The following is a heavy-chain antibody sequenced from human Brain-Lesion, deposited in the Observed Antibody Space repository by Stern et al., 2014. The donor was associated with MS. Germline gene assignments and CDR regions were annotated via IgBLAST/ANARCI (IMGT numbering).Heavy chain of an antibody. CDR3: ARGRVVPGFQYYATDV. J-gene: IGHJ6*02. CDR1: GGSISSGGYY. Sequence: QVQLQESGPGLVKPSQTLSLSCTVSGGSISSGGYYWSWIRQPAGKGLEWIGRIFNSGRTSYKPSLKSRVTISIDTSKNQFSLRLNSMTAADTAVYYCARGRVVPGFQYYATDVWGQGTTVIVSS. D-gene: IGHD2-2*01. V-gene: IGHV4-61*02. CDR2: IFNSGRT.